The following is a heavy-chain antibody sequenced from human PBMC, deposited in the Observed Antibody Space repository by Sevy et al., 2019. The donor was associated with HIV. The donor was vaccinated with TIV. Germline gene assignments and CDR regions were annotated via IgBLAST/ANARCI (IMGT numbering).Heavy chain of an antibody. Sequence: GGSLRLSCAVSGFSFDSYGMTWVRQAPGKGLEWVSGISGSGTRTYYADSVKGRFIISRDNSKNTLYLQMNSLRSEDTAIYYCAKGGGHYDPDEIGYYFYYDNMDVWGKGTTVTVSS. V-gene: IGHV3-23*01. J-gene: IGHJ6*03. CDR3: AKGGGHYDPDEIGYYFYYDNMDV. D-gene: IGHD3-22*01. CDR1: GFSFDSYG. CDR2: ISGSGTRT.